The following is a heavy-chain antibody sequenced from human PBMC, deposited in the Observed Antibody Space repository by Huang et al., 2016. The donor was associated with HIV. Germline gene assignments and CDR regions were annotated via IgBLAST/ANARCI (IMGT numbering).Heavy chain of an antibody. CDR1: GFNFNNYD. J-gene: IGHJ4*02. CDR2: MNPKSGNT. CDR3: ARARGFLYDSTGYYSRYYFDS. Sequence: QVQLVQSGAEVKKPGASVKVSCKASGFNFNNYDFNWVRQASGQGFEWRGGMNPKSGNTGYAQKFQGRVTITRNTSITTSYMERRGLRSEDTAVYYCARARGFLYDSTGYYSRYYFDSWGQGTLVTISS. V-gene: IGHV1-8*03. D-gene: IGHD3-22*01.